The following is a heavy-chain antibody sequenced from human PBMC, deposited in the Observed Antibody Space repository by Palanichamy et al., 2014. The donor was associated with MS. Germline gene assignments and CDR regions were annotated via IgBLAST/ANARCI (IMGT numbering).Heavy chain of an antibody. CDR2: ISFTGGT. CDR1: GGSISSGDYY. D-gene: IGHD3-22*01. CDR3: ARDIGGFYDSSGYHNRPEFFQH. J-gene: IGHJ1*01. V-gene: IGHV4-30-4*08. Sequence: QVQLQESGPGLVKPSQTLSLTCNVSGGSISSGDYYWSWIRQPPGKSLEWIGYISFTGGTNYNPSLKSRVTISRDTSKNLFSLRLTSVTAADTAVYYCARDIGGFYDSSGYHNRPEFFQHWGQGTLVTVSS.